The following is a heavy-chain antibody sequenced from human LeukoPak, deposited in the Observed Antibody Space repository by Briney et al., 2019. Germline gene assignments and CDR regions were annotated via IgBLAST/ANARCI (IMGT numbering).Heavy chain of an antibody. D-gene: IGHD4-11*01. CDR2: FDPEDGET. Sequence: GASVKVSCKVSGYTLTELSMHWVRQAPGKGLEWMGGFDPEDGETIYAQKFQDRVTMTEDTSTDTAYMELSSLRSEDTAVYYCATATRRDYTVCFDYWGQGTLVTVSS. J-gene: IGHJ4*02. CDR1: GYTLTELS. CDR3: ATATRRDYTVCFDY. V-gene: IGHV1-24*01.